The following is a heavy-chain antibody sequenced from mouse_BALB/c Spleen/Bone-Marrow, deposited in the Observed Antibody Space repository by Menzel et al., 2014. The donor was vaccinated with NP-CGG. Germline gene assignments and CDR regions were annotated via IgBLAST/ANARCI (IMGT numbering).Heavy chain of an antibody. V-gene: IGHV1-7*01. CDR2: INPSTGYT. CDR3: ARSGGYDGFSY. CDR1: GYTFTSYW. D-gene: IGHD2-2*01. Sequence: VQLQQSGAELAKPGASVKMSCKASGYTFTSYWMHWVKQRPGQGLEWIGYINPSTGYTEYNQKFKDKATLTADKSSSTACMQLSSLTSGDSAVYYCARSGGYDGFSYWGQGTTLTISS. J-gene: IGHJ2*01.